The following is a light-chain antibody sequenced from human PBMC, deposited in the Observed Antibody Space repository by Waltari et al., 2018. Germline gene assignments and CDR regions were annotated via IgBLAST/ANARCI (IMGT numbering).Light chain of an antibody. CDR3: MQGTYWPT. J-gene: IGKJ1*01. V-gene: IGKV2-30*02. CDR2: KVS. CDR1: QSLVPRDGNTY. Sequence: DVVMTQSPLSLPVTLGQPASIPCRSSQSLVPRDGNTYLNWFQQRPGQSPRRLIYKVSNRDSGVPDRFSGSGSGTDFTLKISRVEAEDVGVYYCMQGTYWPTFGQGTKVEIK.